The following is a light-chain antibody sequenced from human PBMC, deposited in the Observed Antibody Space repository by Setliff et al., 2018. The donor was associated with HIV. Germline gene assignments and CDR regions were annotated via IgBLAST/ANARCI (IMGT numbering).Light chain of an antibody. V-gene: IGLV1-51*01. CDR3: GSWDTSLTTGVV. CDR2: DYD. Sequence: QSALTQPPSVSAAPGQKVTISCSGSSSNIGKNYVSWYQQLPGTAPKLLIYDYDQRPSGIPDRFSASKSGTSATLTITGLQTGDEADYYCGSWDTSLTTGVVFGGGTQLTVL. J-gene: IGLJ3*02. CDR1: SSNIGKNY.